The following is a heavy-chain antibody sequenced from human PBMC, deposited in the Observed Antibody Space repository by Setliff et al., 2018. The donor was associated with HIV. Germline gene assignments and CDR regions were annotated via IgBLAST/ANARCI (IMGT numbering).Heavy chain of an antibody. D-gene: IGHD1-26*01. V-gene: IGHV4-59*11. CDR2: VHYSGAT. CDR1: GGSISGHY. J-gene: IGHJ3*02. CDR3: ARLDDSGSYYENAFDI. Sequence: SETLSLTCTVSGGSISGHYWSWTRQPPGKGLEWIGSVHYSGATNPNPSLRSRLTMLIDTSGDYFSLNLRSVTAADTAVYYCARLDDSGSYYENAFDIWGQGAMVTVSS.